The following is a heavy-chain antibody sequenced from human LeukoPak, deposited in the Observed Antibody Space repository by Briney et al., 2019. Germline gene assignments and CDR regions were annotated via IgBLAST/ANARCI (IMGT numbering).Heavy chain of an antibody. V-gene: IGHV3-23*01. CDR2: ISGSGAKT. CDR1: GFTFSSYS. J-gene: IGHJ4*02. CDR3: AKEYSGSFSPFPSYFDY. D-gene: IGHD1-26*01. Sequence: GGSLRLSCAASGFTFSSYSMKWVRQAPGKGLEWVSAISGSGAKTYYADFVKGRFTISRDNSKNTLYLQMNSLRAEDTAVYYCAKEYSGSFSPFPSYFDYWGQGTLVTVSS.